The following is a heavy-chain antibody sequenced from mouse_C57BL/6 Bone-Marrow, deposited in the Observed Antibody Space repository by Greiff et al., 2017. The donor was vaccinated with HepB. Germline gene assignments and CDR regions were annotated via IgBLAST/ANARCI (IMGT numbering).Heavy chain of an antibody. V-gene: IGHV1-15*01. J-gene: IGHJ4*01. CDR3: TRGYDGYYLGGYYAMDY. Sequence: QVQLQQSGAELVRPGASVTLSCKASGYTFTDYEMHWVKQTTVHGLEWIGAIDPETGGTAYNPKFKGKAILTADKSSSPAYMELRSLTSEDSAVYYCTRGYDGYYLGGYYAMDYWGQGTAVTVSS. CDR2: IDPETGGT. D-gene: IGHD2-3*01. CDR1: GYTFTDYE.